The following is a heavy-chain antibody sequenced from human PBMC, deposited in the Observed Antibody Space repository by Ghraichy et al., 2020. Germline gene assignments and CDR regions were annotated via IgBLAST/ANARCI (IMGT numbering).Heavy chain of an antibody. Sequence: SETLSLTCSISGDSIYSIDYYWSWIRQSPGRGLEWLGYYFYTGSTRYNPSFQGRVSISVDTSKNQFSLNLHSVTAADTAVYYCASGTDRRKTGGVWGPGTTVTVSS. CDR3: ASGTDRRKTGGV. J-gene: IGHJ6*02. CDR1: GDSIYSIDYY. D-gene: IGHD3-16*01. V-gene: IGHV4-30-4*01. CDR2: YFYTGST.